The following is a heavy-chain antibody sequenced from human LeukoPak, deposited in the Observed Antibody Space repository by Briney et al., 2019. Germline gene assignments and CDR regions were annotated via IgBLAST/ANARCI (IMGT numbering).Heavy chain of an antibody. D-gene: IGHD2-2*01. CDR1: GFTFSDHY. Sequence: PGGSLRLSCAVSGFTFSDHYLDWVRQAPGKGLEWVANIKQDGSEKYYVDSVKGRFTISRDNAKNSLYLQMNSLRAEDTAVYYCARGSTNPKYYYYYGMDVWGQGTTVTVSS. CDR3: ARGSTNPKYYYYYGMDV. V-gene: IGHV3-7*01. CDR2: IKQDGSEK. J-gene: IGHJ6*02.